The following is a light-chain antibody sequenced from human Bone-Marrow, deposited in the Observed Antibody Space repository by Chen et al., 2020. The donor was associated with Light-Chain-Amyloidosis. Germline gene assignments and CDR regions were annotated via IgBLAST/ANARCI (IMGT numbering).Light chain of an antibody. CDR1: DLPTKY. CDR2: RDT. J-gene: IGLJ2*01. CDR3: QSADSSGTYEVI. Sequence: SYELTQPPSVSVSPGQTARINCSGDDLPTKYAYWYQQKQGQAPVLVIHRDTERPSGISERFSGSSSGTTATLTISGVQAEDEADYHCQSADSSGTYEVIFGGGTKLTVL. V-gene: IGLV3-25*03.